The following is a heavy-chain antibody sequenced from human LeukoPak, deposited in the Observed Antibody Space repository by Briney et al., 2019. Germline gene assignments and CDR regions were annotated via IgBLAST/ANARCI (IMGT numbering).Heavy chain of an antibody. CDR1: GGTFSSYA. J-gene: IGHJ4*02. V-gene: IGHV1-69*05. Sequence: GASVKVSCKASGGTFSSYAISWVRQAPGQGLEWMGRVIPIFGTANYAQKFQGRVTITTDESTSTAYMELSSLRSEDTAVYYCARGGPYSNYVPDYWGQGTLVTVSS. D-gene: IGHD4-11*01. CDR2: VIPIFGTA. CDR3: ARGGPYSNYVPDY.